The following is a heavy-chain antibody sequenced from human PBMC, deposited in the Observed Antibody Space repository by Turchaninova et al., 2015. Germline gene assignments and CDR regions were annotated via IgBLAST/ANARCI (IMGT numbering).Heavy chain of an antibody. CDR1: GFSLSTSGMR. CDR2: IDWDDYK. V-gene: IGHV2-70*04. CDR3: ARSARVGVIDY. J-gene: IGHJ4*02. D-gene: IGHD1-26*01. Sequence: QVTLKESGPALVKPTQTLTLTCPFSGFSLSTSGMRVSRIRQPPGKALEWLARIDWDDYKFYSTSLKTRLTISKDTSKNQVVLTMTNMDPVDTATYYCARSARVGVIDYWGQGTLVTVSS.